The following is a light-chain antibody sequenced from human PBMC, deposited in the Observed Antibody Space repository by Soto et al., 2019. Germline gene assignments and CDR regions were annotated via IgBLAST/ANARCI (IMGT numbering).Light chain of an antibody. Sequence: EIVLTQSPATLSLSPGERATLSCRASQSVSSYFAWYQQKPGQAPRLLIYDASNRATGIPARFSGSGSGTDFTLTISRLESEDFAVYYCQQRGNWPLTFGQGTTVEIK. CDR3: QQRGNWPLT. J-gene: IGKJ1*01. CDR2: DAS. CDR1: QSVSSY. V-gene: IGKV3-11*01.